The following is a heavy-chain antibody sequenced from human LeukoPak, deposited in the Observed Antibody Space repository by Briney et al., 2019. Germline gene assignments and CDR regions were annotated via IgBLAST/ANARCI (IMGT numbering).Heavy chain of an antibody. CDR3: ARSVTTRANDAFDI. CDR2: IYYSGST. V-gene: IGHV4-59*08. CDR1: GGSISSYY. J-gene: IGHJ3*02. D-gene: IGHD4-17*01. Sequence: SETLSLTCTVSGGSISSYYWSWIRQPPGKGLEWLGYIYYSGSTNYNPSLKSRVTISVDTSKNQFSLKLTSVTAADTAVYYCARSVTTRANDAFDIWGQGTMVTVSS.